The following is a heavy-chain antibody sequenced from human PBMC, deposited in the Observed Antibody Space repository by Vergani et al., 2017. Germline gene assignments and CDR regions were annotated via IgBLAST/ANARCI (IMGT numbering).Heavy chain of an antibody. J-gene: IGHJ6*03. CDR3: ARYYYGSGSNLGLYLDV. V-gene: IGHV3-9*01. D-gene: IGHD3-10*01. CDR1: GFTFDDYA. Sequence: EVQLVESGGGLVQPGRSLRLSCAASGFTFDDYAMHWVRQAPGKGLEWVSGISWNSGSIGYADSVKGRFTISRDNAKNSLYLQMNSLRAEDTALYYCARYYYGSGSNLGLYLDVWGKGTTVTVSS. CDR2: ISWNSGSI.